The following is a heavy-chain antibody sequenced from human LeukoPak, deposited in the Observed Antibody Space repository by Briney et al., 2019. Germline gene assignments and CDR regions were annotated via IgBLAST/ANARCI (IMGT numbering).Heavy chain of an antibody. Sequence: GGSLRLSCAASGFSFDDYGMSWVRHAPGKGLEWVSGINWDGGSAAYADSVKGRFTISRDNAKNSLYLQMNSLRTEDTAFYYCARDRLAATGLLDYWGQGTLVTVSS. CDR1: GFSFDDYG. CDR3: ARDRLAATGLLDY. D-gene: IGHD6-13*01. J-gene: IGHJ4*02. V-gene: IGHV3-20*04. CDR2: INWDGGSA.